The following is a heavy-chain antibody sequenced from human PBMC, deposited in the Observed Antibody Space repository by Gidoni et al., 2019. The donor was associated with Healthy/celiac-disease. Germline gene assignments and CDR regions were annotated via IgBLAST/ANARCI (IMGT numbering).Heavy chain of an antibody. J-gene: IGHJ5*02. CDR3: AKGGYGDSHWNWFDP. V-gene: IGHV3-23*01. D-gene: IGHD4-17*01. CDR2: ISVSGVST. CDR1: GFTFSSYA. Sequence: EVQLLESGGGLVQPGGSLRLSCAASGFTFSSYAMSWVRQDPGKGLEWVSAISVSGVSTYYADSVKGRFTISRDNSKNTLYLQMNSLRAEDTAVYYCAKGGYGDSHWNWFDPWGQGTLVTVSS.